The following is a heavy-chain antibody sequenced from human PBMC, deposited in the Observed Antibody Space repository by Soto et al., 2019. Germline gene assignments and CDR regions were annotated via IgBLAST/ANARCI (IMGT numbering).Heavy chain of an antibody. J-gene: IGHJ4*02. Sequence: SETLSLTCTVSGGSISSGDYYWSWIRQPPGKGLEWIGYIYYSGSTYYNPSLKSRVTISVDTSKNQFSLKLSSVTAADTAVYYCARVGGWLHRYFDYWGQGTLVTVSS. CDR3: ARVGGWLHRYFDY. CDR1: GGSISSGDYY. V-gene: IGHV4-30-4*01. CDR2: IYYSGST. D-gene: IGHD5-12*01.